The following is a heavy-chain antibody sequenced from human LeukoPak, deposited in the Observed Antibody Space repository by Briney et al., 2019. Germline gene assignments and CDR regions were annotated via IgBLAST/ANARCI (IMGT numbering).Heavy chain of an antibody. D-gene: IGHD3-22*01. CDR1: GFIFSSYG. J-gene: IGHJ4*02. V-gene: IGHV3-30*18. Sequence: GGSLRLSCAASGFIFSSYGMHWVRQAPDKGLEWVGTISYDGRSTAYADSVKGRFTISRDNSKNTLDLQMNSLRVEDTAVYYCAKRGYDSSGLNSFLEYWGQGTLVTVSS. CDR3: AKRGYDSSGLNSFLEY. CDR2: ISYDGRST.